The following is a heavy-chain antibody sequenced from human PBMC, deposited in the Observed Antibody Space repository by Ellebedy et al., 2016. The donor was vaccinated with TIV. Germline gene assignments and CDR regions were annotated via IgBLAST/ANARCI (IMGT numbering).Heavy chain of an antibody. CDR1: GFTFSTYG. V-gene: IGHV3-21*01. CDR3: ARKVPAPTTVPPNWYFDL. Sequence: GESLKISCEASGFTFSTYGMSWVRQAPGKGMEWVSSISGSSTYIYYADSVKGRFAISRDNAKNSLYLQMNSLRAEDTAVYYCARKVPAPTTVPPNWYFDLWGRGTLVTVSS. D-gene: IGHD4-17*01. CDR2: ISGSSTYI. J-gene: IGHJ2*01.